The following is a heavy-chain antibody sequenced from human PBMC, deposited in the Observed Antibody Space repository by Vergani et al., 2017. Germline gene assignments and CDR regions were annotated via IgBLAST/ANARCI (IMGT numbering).Heavy chain of an antibody. Sequence: EVQLVESGGGLVQPGGSLRLSCAASGFTVSSTYMSWVRQAPGKGLEWVSVIYSGGSTYYADSVMGRFTISRDNSKNTLYLQMNSLRAEDTAVYYCARGQPGAAQGVIINWKAYYYGMDVWGQGTTVTVSS. CDR1: GFTVSSTY. D-gene: IGHD3-10*01. J-gene: IGHJ6*02. CDR2: IYSGGST. V-gene: IGHV3-66*02. CDR3: ARGQPGAAQGVIINWKAYYYGMDV.